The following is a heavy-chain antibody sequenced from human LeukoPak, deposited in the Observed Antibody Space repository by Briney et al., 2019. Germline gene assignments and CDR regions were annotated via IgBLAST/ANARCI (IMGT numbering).Heavy chain of an antibody. Sequence: ASVKVSCKASGYTFTSYGISWVRQAAGQGLEWMGWINAYNGNTNYAQKLQGRVTMTTDTSTSTAYMELRSLRSDDTAVYYCARAIAAAGLGPGPLYYYGMDVWGQGTTVTVSS. J-gene: IGHJ6*02. CDR3: ARAIAAAGLGPGPLYYYGMDV. V-gene: IGHV1-18*01. CDR1: GYTFTSYG. D-gene: IGHD6-13*01. CDR2: INAYNGNT.